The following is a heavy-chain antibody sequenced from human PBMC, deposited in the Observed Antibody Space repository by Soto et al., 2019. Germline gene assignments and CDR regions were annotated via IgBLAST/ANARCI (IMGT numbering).Heavy chain of an antibody. J-gene: IGHJ6*02. CDR1: RDGLCSNIAA. CDR3: ARDRRVSYGMDV. D-gene: IGHD4-4*01. CDR2: TYYRSKWYN. Sequence: FPCALSRDGLCSNIAAWDWIRQSPSRGLEWLGRTYYRSKWYNDYAVSVKSRITINPDTSKNQFSLQLNSVTPEDTAVYYCARDRRVSYGMDVWGQGTTVTVSS. V-gene: IGHV6-1*01.